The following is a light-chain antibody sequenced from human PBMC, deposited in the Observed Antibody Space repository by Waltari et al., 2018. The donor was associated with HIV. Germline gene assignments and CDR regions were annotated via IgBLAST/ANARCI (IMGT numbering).Light chain of an antibody. CDR3: LLYYDGVRV. V-gene: IGLV7-43*01. CDR2: STN. Sequence: QTVVTQAPSLTVSPGGPVTLTCASNTGAVTSGHYPNWFQQKPGQAPRALIYSTNNNHAWTPARCSGSVLGGKAALTLSGVQPEDEAEYYCLLYYDGVRVFGGGTKLTVL. J-gene: IGLJ3*02. CDR1: TGAVTSGHY.